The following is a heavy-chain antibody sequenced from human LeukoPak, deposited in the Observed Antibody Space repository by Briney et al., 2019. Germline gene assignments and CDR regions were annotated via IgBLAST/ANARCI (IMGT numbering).Heavy chain of an antibody. V-gene: IGHV4-4*07. CDR3: ARVGSDGSYFDY. Sequence: SETLSLTCTVSGGSIRNYYWSWIRQPAGKGLQWIGRIYSSGSTDHNPSLKSRVTMSLDPSKNQFSLKLSSVPAADTAVYYCARVGSDGSYFDYWGQGTLVTVSS. CDR2: IYSSGST. CDR1: GGSIRNYY. J-gene: IGHJ4*02. D-gene: IGHD1-26*01.